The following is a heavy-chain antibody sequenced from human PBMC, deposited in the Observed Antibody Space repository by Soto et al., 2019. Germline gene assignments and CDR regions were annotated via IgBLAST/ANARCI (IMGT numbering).Heavy chain of an antibody. Sequence: ASVKVSCKASGYTFTSYYMHWVRQAPGQGLEWMGIINPSGGSTSYAQKFQGRVTMTRDTSTSTVYMELSSLRSEDTAVYYCARAVRFLEWFTWFDPWGQGTLVTVSS. V-gene: IGHV1-46*01. J-gene: IGHJ5*02. D-gene: IGHD3-3*01. CDR1: GYTFTSYY. CDR3: ARAVRFLEWFTWFDP. CDR2: INPSGGST.